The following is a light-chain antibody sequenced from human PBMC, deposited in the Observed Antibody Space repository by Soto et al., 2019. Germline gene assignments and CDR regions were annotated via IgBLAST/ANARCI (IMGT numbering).Light chain of an antibody. CDR3: QSYDXSLSRSV. CDR1: XXXXGAGYD. V-gene: IGLV1-40*01. Sequence: QSVLTQPPSVSGAPGQRVXXXXXXXXXXXGAGYDVHWYQQLPGTAPKLLIYGNSNRPSGVPDRFSGSKSGTSASLAITGLQAEDEADYYCQSYDXSLSRSVFGTGTKLTVL. CDR2: GNS. J-gene: IGLJ1*01.